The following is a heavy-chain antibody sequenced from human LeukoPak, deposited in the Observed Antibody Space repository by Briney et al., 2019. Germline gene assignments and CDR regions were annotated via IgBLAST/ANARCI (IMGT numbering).Heavy chain of an antibody. CDR1: GYTFTSYG. V-gene: IGHV1-18*01. CDR3: ARAPENYDILTGYSDYYFDY. CDR2: ISAYNGNT. D-gene: IGHD3-9*01. J-gene: IGHJ4*02. Sequence: ASVKVSCKASGYTFTSYGISWVRQAPGQGLEWMGWISAYNGNTNYAQKLQGRVTMTTDTSTSTAYMELRSLRSDDTAVYYRARAPENYDILTGYSDYYFDYWGQGTLVTVSS.